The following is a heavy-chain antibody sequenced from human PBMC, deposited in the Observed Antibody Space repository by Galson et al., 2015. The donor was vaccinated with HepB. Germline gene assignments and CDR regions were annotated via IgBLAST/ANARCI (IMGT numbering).Heavy chain of an antibody. D-gene: IGHD2-15*01. CDR3: AKTSFVMVVSAKKYYFDY. J-gene: IGHJ4*02. CDR1: GFTFTNYV. CDR2: VSAGGSST. V-gene: IGHV3-23*01. Sequence: SLRLSCAASGFTFTNYVMSWVRQAPGKGLEWVSTVSAGGSSTYYADSVKGRFTISRDNSKSALYLQMNSLRAEDTAVYYCAKTSFVMVVSAKKYYFDYWGRGTLVSVSS.